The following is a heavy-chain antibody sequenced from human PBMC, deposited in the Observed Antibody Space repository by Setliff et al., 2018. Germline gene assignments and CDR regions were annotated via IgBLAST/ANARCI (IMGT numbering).Heavy chain of an antibody. V-gene: IGHV1-18*01. D-gene: IGHD2-2*01. CDR3: ARDRKEIVVKPPAASLDY. CDR1: GYTFTSYG. Sequence: ASVKVSCKASGYTFTSYGVSWVRQAPGQGLEWMGWISTYTANTKYAQRFQGRVTMTTDTSTSTAYMELRSLRSDDTAVYYCARDRKEIVVKPPAASLDYWGQGTQVTVS. CDR2: ISTYTANT. J-gene: IGHJ4*02.